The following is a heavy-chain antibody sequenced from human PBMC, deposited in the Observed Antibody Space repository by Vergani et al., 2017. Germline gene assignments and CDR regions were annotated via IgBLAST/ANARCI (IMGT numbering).Heavy chain of an antibody. CDR3: ARGSCRGGSCYKPLFDY. J-gene: IGHJ4*02. V-gene: IGHV4-34*01. D-gene: IGHD2-15*01. Sequence: QVQLQQWGAGLLKPSETLSLTCAVYGVSFSGYYWSWIRQPPGKGLEWIGEINHSGSTNYNPSLKSRVTISVDTSKNQFSLNLTSVTAADTAVYFCARGSCRGGSCYKPLFDYWGQGILVTVSS. CDR1: GVSFSGYY. CDR2: INHSGST.